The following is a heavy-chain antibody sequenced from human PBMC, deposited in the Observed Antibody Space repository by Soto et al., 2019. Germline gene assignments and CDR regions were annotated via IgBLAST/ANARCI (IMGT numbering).Heavy chain of an antibody. CDR1: LGTFSIYA. D-gene: IGHD3-10*02. Sequence: ASVXVSFKSCLGTFSIYAIIFVRQAPGQGLEWMGWIIPIFGTANYAQKFQGRVTITADESTSTAYMELSSLRSEDTAVYYCASEGDGKAMLKVGYGMEVWGQGTTVTVYS. CDR3: ASEGDGKAMLKVGYGMEV. V-gene: IGHV1-69*01. CDR2: IIPIFGTA. J-gene: IGHJ6*01.